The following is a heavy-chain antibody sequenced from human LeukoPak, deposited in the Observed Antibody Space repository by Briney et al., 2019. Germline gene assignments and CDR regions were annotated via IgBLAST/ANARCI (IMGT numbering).Heavy chain of an antibody. V-gene: IGHV3-23*01. J-gene: IGHJ6*01. CDR3: AKKRCEDGASSPGNLDV. Sequence: PGGSLRLSCAASGFTFTSFAMNWVRQAPGKGLEWVSVISGSGYTTHYADSVKGRFTISRDNFKNTLYLQMNSLRGANTAVYYCAKKRCEDGASSPGNLDVWGEGTTVTVSS. CDR2: ISGSGYTT. D-gene: IGHD1-14*01. CDR1: GFTFTSFA.